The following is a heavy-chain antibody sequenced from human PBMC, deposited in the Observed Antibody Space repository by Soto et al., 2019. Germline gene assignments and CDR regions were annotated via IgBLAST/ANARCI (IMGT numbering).Heavy chain of an antibody. D-gene: IGHD5-18*01. CDR2: ISYDGSNK. J-gene: IGHJ4*02. CDR3: ARDSGSGIQLWRSHFDY. V-gene: IGHV3-30-3*01. Sequence: GGSLRLSCAASGFTFSSYAMHWVRQAPGKGLEWVAVISYDGSNKYYADSVKGRFTISRDNSKNTLYLQMNSLRAEDTAVYYCARDSGSGIQLWRSHFDYWGQGTLVTVSS. CDR1: GFTFSSYA.